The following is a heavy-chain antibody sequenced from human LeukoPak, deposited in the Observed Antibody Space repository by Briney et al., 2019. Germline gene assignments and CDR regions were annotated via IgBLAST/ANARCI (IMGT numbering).Heavy chain of an antibody. V-gene: IGHV4-59*01. J-gene: IGHJ3*02. D-gene: IGHD1-26*01. CDR3: ARDSPFEWDVFGDSFDI. Sequence: ASETLSLTCTVSGGSISGYYWTWFRQSPGKGLEWIGFMHYSGNTNSNPSLRSRVTISMDTSKNHFSLKMSSVTAADTAVYYCARDSPFEWDVFGDSFDIWGQGTVVTVSS. CDR1: GGSISGYY. CDR2: MHYSGNT.